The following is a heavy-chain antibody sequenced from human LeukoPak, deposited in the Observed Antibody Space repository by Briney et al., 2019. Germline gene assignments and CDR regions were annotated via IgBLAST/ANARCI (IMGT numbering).Heavy chain of an antibody. CDR3: AKALTSGWYLDAFNI. CDR2: IWYDGGNK. CDR1: GFTFNSCG. D-gene: IGHD6-19*01. Sequence: PGGSLRLSCAASGFTFNSCGMHWVRQAPGKGLEWVAVIWYDGGNKYYADSVKGRFTISRDNSKNTLFLEMNSLRAEDTAVYYCAKALTSGWYLDAFNIWGQGTMVTVSS. J-gene: IGHJ3*02. V-gene: IGHV3-30*02.